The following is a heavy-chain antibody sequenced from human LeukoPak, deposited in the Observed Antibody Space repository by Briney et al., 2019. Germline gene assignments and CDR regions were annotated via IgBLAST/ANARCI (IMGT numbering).Heavy chain of an antibody. J-gene: IGHJ4*02. V-gene: IGHV3-15*01. D-gene: IGHD3-22*01. CDR2: IKSKTDGGTT. CDR3: TTDPYYYDSSGYYY. Sequence: GGSLRLSCAASGFTFSNAWMSWVRQAPGKGLERVGSIKSKTDGGTTDYAAPVKGRFTISRDHSKNTLYLQMNSLKTEDTAVYYCTTDPYYYDSSGYYYWGQGTLVTVSS. CDR1: GFTFSNAW.